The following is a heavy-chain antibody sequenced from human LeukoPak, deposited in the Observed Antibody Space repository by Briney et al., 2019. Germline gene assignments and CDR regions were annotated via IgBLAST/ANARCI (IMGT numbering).Heavy chain of an antibody. D-gene: IGHD3-3*01. V-gene: IGHV3-53*01. Sequence: GGSLRLSCAASGFTVSSDYMSWVRQAPGKGLEWVSVIYSGGSTYYADSVKGRFTISRDNSKNNLYLQMNSLRAEDTAVYYCARHDWFDPWGQGALVTVSS. CDR3: ARHDWFDP. CDR1: GFTVSSDY. J-gene: IGHJ5*02. CDR2: IYSGGST.